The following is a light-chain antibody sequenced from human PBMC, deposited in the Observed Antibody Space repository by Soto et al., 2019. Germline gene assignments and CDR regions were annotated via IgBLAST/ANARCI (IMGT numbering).Light chain of an antibody. Sequence: DVVMTQSPLSLPVTLGQPASISCRSSQRLEHNDGDTYLNWLQQRPGQSPRRVIYKVSNRESGGPDRVSGSGAGNDCSRSISRVEAEDVGLYYCMQGTNWPPGYTFGQGTKLEIK. V-gene: IGKV2-30*02. CDR1: QRLEHNDGDTY. J-gene: IGKJ2*01. CDR3: MQGTNWPPGYT. CDR2: KVS.